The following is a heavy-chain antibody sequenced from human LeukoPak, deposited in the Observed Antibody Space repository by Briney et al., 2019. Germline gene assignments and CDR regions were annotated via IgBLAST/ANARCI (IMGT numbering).Heavy chain of an antibody. CDR2: VTSKTDGGTT. CDR1: GFTFSNAW. D-gene: IGHD5-18*01. CDR3: TTDKLWFSY. J-gene: IGHJ4*02. Sequence: GGSLRLSCAASGFTFSNAWMSWVRQAPGKGLEWVGRVTSKTDGGTTDYAAPVKGRFTISRDDSKNTLYLQMNSPRTEDTAVYYCTTDKLWFSYWGRGTLVTVSS. V-gene: IGHV3-15*01.